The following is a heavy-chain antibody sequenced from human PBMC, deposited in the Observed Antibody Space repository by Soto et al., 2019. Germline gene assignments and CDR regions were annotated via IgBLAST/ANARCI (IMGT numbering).Heavy chain of an antibody. CDR1: GFTFSSYN. CDR3: AREGDSSGWYNWFGP. Sequence: EVQLVESGGGLVQPGGSLRLSCAASGFTFSSYNMNWVRQAPGKGLEWVSYISSSSTIYYADSVKGRFTISRDNAKNSLYLQMNSLRAEDTAVYYCAREGDSSGWYNWFGPWGQGTLVTVSS. V-gene: IGHV3-48*01. J-gene: IGHJ5*02. CDR2: ISSSSTI. D-gene: IGHD3-22*01.